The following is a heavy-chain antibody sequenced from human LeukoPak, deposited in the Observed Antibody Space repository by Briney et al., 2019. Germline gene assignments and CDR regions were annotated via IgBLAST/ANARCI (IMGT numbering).Heavy chain of an antibody. D-gene: IGHD2-15*01. CDR1: GFSFDDYP. CDR2: INEDGGKT. CDR3: AKEIDTLGTNAFDI. J-gene: IGHJ3*02. Sequence: PGGSLRLSCAASGFSFDDYPMHWVRQAPGKGLEWVSLINEDGGKTFYADSVRGRFTISRDNSKNSLYLQMNSLRTEDTALYYCAKEIDTLGTNAFDIWGQGTIVTISS. V-gene: IGHV3-43*02.